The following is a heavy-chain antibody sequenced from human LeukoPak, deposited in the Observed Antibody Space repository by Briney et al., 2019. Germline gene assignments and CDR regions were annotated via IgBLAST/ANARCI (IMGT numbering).Heavy chain of an antibody. Sequence: SETLSLTCTVSGGSLGRYYWSWIRQPPGKGLEWIGYIYYSGSTSYNPPLKSRVTMSVDTSKNQFSLNLSSVTAADTAVYYCARDYYDSTYWGQGTLVTVSS. CDR1: GGSLGRYY. CDR3: ARDYYDSTY. V-gene: IGHV4-59*12. CDR2: IYYSGST. J-gene: IGHJ4*02. D-gene: IGHD3-22*01.